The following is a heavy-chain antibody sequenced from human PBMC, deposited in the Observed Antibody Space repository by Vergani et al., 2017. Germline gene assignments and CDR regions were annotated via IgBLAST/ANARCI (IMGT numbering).Heavy chain of an antibody. CDR2: IYYSGST. D-gene: IGHD2-2*01. CDR1: GGSISSYY. Sequence: QVQLQESGPGLVKPSETLSLTCTVSGGSISSYYWSWIRQPPGKGLEWIGYIYYSGSTNYNPSLKSRVTISVDTSKNQFSLKLSSVTAADTAVYYCARRYCGRTNCYDLGDAFDVGGPGTMVTVSS. V-gene: IGHV4-59*01. CDR3: ARRYCGRTNCYDLGDAFDV. J-gene: IGHJ3*01.